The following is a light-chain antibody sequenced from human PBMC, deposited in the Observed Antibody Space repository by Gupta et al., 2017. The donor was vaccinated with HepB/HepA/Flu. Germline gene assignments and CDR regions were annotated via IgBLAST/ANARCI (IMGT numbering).Light chain of an antibody. CDR2: DTN. J-gene: IGLJ3*02. Sequence: QAVSTQEPSLTVSPGRTVTLTCGSSTGAVTSGHWPYWFQQKPVQAPRTRMLDTNNRYSWTPARFSASLLGGKVALTLSGAQAEDESEEDCFPYSGGKRCVFGGGTKLTVL. CDR3: FPYSGGKRCV. CDR1: TGAVTSGHW. V-gene: IGLV7-46*01.